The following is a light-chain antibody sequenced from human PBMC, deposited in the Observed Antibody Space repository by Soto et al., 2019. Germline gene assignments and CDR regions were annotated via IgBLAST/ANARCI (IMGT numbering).Light chain of an antibody. V-gene: IGLV2-23*02. CDR3: CSYAGSSTLEV. J-gene: IGLJ3*02. Sequence: QSVLTQPASVSGSPGQSITISCTGTSSDVGGYSYVSWYQQHPGKTPKLMIYEVSNRPSGVSNRFSGSKSGNTASLTISGLQAEDEADYYCCSYAGSSTLEVFGGGTQLTVL. CDR2: EVS. CDR1: SSDVGGYSY.